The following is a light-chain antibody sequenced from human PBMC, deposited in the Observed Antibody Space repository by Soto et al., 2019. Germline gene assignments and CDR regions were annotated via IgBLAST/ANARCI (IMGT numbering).Light chain of an antibody. CDR3: SSYTSNSPYV. V-gene: IGLV2-14*01. CDR2: DVS. J-gene: IGLJ1*01. CDR1: SSDVGGYNY. Sequence: QSALTQPASVSGSPGQSITISCTGTSSDVGGYNYVSWYQQHPGKAPKLMIYDVSNRPSGVSNRFSGSKSGNTASLTISGLQAEDEADYYCSSYTSNSPYVFGTGTKVT.